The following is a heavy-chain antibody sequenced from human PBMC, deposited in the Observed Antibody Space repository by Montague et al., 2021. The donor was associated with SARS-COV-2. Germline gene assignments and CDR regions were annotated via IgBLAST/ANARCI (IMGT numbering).Heavy chain of an antibody. D-gene: IGHD3-10*01. Sequence: SETLSLTCTVSGGSIDSSNYYWGWIRQPPGKGLEWIASIYYSGSTYYNPSLKSRVSISVDTSKNQFSLRLTSVTAADTAVYYCARHPGAGRGVIRRIPSFFDYWGQGTLVTVSS. J-gene: IGHJ4*02. V-gene: IGHV4-39*01. CDR1: GGSIDSSNYY. CDR2: IYYSGST. CDR3: ARHPGAGRGVIRRIPSFFDY.